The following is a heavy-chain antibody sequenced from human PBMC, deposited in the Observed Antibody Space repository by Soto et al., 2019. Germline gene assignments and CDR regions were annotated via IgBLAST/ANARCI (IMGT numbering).Heavy chain of an antibody. J-gene: IGHJ4*02. Sequence: SGPTLVNPTQTLTLTCTFSGFSLSTSGVGVGWIRQPPGKALEWLALIYWDDDKRYSPSLKSRLTITKDTSKNQVVLTMTNMDHVDTATYSCAPRKPYDSSGYTMHLDYWGQGPLVTVSS. V-gene: IGHV2-5*02. CDR1: GFSLSTSGVG. CDR2: IYWDDDK. CDR3: APRKPYDSSGYTMHLDY. D-gene: IGHD3-22*01.